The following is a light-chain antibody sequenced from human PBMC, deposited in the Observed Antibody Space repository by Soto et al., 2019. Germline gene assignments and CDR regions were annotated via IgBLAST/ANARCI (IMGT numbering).Light chain of an antibody. CDR1: QSITGY. V-gene: IGKV1-39*01. CDR2: AAS. CDR3: QQSLGIPYT. J-gene: IGKJ2*01. Sequence: DIQMTQSPSSLSASVGDRVTITCRASQSITGYLNWYQQKPGKAPKLVIYAASSLQSGVPSRFSGSGSGTDFTLTISSLQRDDFPTYFCQQSLGIPYTFGQGTRLETK.